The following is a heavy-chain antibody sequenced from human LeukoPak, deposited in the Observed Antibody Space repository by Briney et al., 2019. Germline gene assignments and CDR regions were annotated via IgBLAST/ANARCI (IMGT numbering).Heavy chain of an antibody. J-gene: IGHJ4*02. D-gene: IGHD1-26*01. CDR2: IYYSGST. Sequence: SETLSLTCTVSGGSISSYYWNWIRQPPGKGLEWIGDIYYSGSTNYNPSLKSRVTISVDTSKNQFSLRLSSVTAADTAVYYCARHRANRVGAAFDYWGQGTLVTVSS. V-gene: IGHV4-59*08. CDR3: ARHRANRVGAAFDY. CDR1: GGSISSYY.